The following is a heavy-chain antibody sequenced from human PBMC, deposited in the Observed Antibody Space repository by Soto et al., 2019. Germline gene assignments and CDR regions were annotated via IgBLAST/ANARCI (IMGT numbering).Heavy chain of an antibody. J-gene: IGHJ6*02. V-gene: IGHV3-30*18. CDR2: ISYDGSNK. CDR1: GFTFSSYG. CDR3: AKSPEYYGMAV. Sequence: QVQLVESGGGVVQPGRSLRLSCAASGFTFSSYGMHWVRQAPGKGLEWVSVISYDGSNKYYADSVKGRFTISRDNSKNTLYLQMNSLRAEDTAVYYCAKSPEYYGMAVWGQGTTVTVSS.